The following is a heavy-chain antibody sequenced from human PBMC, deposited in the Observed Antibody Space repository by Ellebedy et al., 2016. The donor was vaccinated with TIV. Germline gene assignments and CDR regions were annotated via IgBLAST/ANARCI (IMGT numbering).Heavy chain of an antibody. V-gene: IGHV3-48*01. Sequence: GESLKISCAASGFTFIIYSLNWVRQAPGKGLEWVSYISSSSRTIYYADSVKGRFTISRDNAKNSLYLQMNSLRAEDTAVYYCAIRYSSGWSLDYWGQGTLVTVSS. CDR2: ISSSSRTI. J-gene: IGHJ4*02. CDR3: AIRYSSGWSLDY. D-gene: IGHD6-19*01. CDR1: GFTFIIYS.